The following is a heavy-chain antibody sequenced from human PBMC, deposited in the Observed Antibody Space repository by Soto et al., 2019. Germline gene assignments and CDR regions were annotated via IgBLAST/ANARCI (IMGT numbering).Heavy chain of an antibody. Sequence: QLQLVQSGPEAKKPGASVNVSCKASGYTFATSTISWLRQAPGQGPEWMGWIKAYSGNTNYTQKLQGRLTMTTDTSTSTAYMELRSLTTDDTGIYNCASADYGDDDYWGQGTLVTVSS. CDR2: IKAYSGNT. CDR1: GYTFATST. J-gene: IGHJ4*02. CDR3: ASADYGDDDY. V-gene: IGHV1-18*01. D-gene: IGHD4-17*01.